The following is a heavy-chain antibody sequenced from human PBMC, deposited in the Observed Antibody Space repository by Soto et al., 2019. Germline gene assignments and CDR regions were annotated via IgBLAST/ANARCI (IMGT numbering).Heavy chain of an antibody. V-gene: IGHV2-5*01. CDR3: AHSGPTNNSRGWYPTYYFDY. CDR2: IYWNDDK. D-gene: IGHD6-19*01. CDR1: GFSLSTSGVG. J-gene: IGHJ4*02. Sequence: QITLKESGPTLVKPTQTLTLTCTFSGFSLSTSGVGVRWIRQPPGKALEWLALIYWNDDKRYSPSLKSRLTITKDTSKNQVVLTMTNMDPVDTATYYCAHSGPTNNSRGWYPTYYFDYWGQGTLVTVSS.